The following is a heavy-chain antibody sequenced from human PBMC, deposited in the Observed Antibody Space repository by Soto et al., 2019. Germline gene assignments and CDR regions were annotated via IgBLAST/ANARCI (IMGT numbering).Heavy chain of an antibody. CDR2: IIPIFGTA. V-gene: IGHV1-69*13. Sequence: GASVKVSSKASGGTFGSYAISWVRQAPGQGLEWMGGIIPIFGTANYAQKFQGRVTITADESTSTAYMELSSLRSEDTAVYYSARIGMTCGGDCTDGHWVQGTLVTVSP. CDR3: ARIGMTCGGDCTDGH. D-gene: IGHD2-21*02. CDR1: GGTFGSYA. J-gene: IGHJ4*02.